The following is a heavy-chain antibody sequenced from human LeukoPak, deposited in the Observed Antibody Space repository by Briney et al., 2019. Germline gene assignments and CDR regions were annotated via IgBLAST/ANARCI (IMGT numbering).Heavy chain of an antibody. Sequence: GGSLRLSCAASGFTFSSYAMHWVRQAPGKGLEWVAVISYDGSNKYYADSVKGRFTISRDNSKNTLYLQMNSLRAEDTAVYYCAGETRALWFGELSQAFDIWGQGTMVTVSS. CDR3: AGETRALWFGELSQAFDI. V-gene: IGHV3-30*04. CDR2: ISYDGSNK. CDR1: GFTFSSYA. J-gene: IGHJ3*02. D-gene: IGHD3-10*01.